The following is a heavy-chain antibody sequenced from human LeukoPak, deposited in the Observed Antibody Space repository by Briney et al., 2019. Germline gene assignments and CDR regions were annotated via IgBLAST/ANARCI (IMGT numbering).Heavy chain of an antibody. CDR1: GGSISSSSYY. V-gene: IGHV4-39*01. CDR3: ARLVSYSRRLDY. D-gene: IGHD6-13*01. Sequence: PSETLSLTCTVSGGSISSSSYYWGWIRQPPGKGLEWIGSIYYSGSTYYNPSLKSRVTISVDTSKNQFSLKLSSVTAADTAVYYCARLVSYSRRLDYWGQGTLVTVSS. CDR2: IYYSGST. J-gene: IGHJ4*02.